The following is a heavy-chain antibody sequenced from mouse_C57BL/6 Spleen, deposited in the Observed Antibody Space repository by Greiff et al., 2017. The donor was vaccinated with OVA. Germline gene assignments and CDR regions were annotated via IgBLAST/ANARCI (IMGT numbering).Heavy chain of an antibody. D-gene: IGHD2-5*01. CDR1: GYTFTSYT. Sequence: VKLQESGAELARPGASVKMSCKASGYTFTSYTMHWVKQRPGQGLEWIGYINPSSGYTKYNQKFKDKATLTADKSSSTAYMQLSSLTSEDSAVYYCARGGYSNAMDYWGQGTSVTVSS. CDR3: ARGGYSNAMDY. V-gene: IGHV1-4*01. J-gene: IGHJ4*01. CDR2: INPSSGYT.